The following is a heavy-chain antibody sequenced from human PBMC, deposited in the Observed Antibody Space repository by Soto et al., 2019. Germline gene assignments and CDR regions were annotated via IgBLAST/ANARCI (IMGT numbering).Heavy chain of an antibody. CDR2: IYYSGSA. V-gene: IGHV4-61*01. J-gene: IGHJ6*02. CDR1: GGSVSFSSYY. Sequence: QVQLQESGPGLVKPSETLSLTCTISGGSVSFSSYYWSWIRQPPGKGLEWIGYIYYSGSANYNPSLTSRVTISVDTSKNQFSLKLSSVTAADTAVYYCARAWLYGMDVWGQGTTVTVSS. D-gene: IGHD5-12*01. CDR3: ARAWLYGMDV.